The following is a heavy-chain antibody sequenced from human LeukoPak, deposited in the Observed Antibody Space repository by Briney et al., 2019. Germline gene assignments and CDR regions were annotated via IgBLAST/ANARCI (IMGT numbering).Heavy chain of an antibody. D-gene: IGHD2-2*01. CDR3: ARLTPYCSSTSCDPSWFDP. CDR1: GSSISSYY. Sequence: SETLSLTCTVSGSSISSYYWSWIRQPPGKGLEWIGYIYYSGSTNYNPSLKSRVTISVDTSKNQFSLKLSSVTAADTAVYYCARLTPYCSSTSCDPSWFDPWGQGTLVTVSS. CDR2: IYYSGST. V-gene: IGHV4-59*01. J-gene: IGHJ5*02.